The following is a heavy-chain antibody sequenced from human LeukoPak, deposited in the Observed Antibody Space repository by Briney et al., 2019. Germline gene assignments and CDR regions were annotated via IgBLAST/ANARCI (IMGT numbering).Heavy chain of an antibody. V-gene: IGHV4-59*08. CDR3: ARHGGPPYDSRRYYYYGMDV. J-gene: IGHJ6*02. Sequence: PSQTLSLTCTVSGGSISSYYWSWIRQPPGKGLEWIGYIYYSGSTNYNPSLKSRVTISVDTSKNQFSLKLSSVTAADTAVYYCARHGGPPYDSRRYYYYGMDVWGQGTTVTVSS. D-gene: IGHD3-22*01. CDR1: GGSISSYY. CDR2: IYYSGST.